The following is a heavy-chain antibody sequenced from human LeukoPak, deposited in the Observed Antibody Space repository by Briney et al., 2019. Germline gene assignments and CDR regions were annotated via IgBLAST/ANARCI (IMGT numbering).Heavy chain of an antibody. CDR1: GGSFSGYY. CDR3: ARGPMEFGYSSSWYSRRWFDP. J-gene: IGHJ5*02. Sequence: SETLSLTCAVYGGSFSGYYWSWIRQPPGKGLEWIGEINHSGSTNYNPSLKSRVTISVDTSKNQFSLKLSSVTAADTAVYYCARGPMEFGYSSSWYSRRWFDPWGQGTLVTVSS. V-gene: IGHV4-34*01. D-gene: IGHD6-13*01. CDR2: INHSGST.